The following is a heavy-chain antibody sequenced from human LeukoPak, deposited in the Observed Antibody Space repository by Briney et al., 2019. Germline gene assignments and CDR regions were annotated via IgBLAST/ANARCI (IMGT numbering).Heavy chain of an antibody. Sequence: GGSLRLSCAASGFTFSSYAMSWVRQAPGKGLEWVSAISGSGGSTYYADSVKGRFTISRDNSKSTLYLQMNSLRAEDMAVYYCAKDREYSYGSSFDYWGQGTLVTVSS. D-gene: IGHD5-18*01. V-gene: IGHV3-23*01. CDR1: GFTFSSYA. CDR3: AKDREYSYGSSFDY. CDR2: ISGSGGST. J-gene: IGHJ4*02.